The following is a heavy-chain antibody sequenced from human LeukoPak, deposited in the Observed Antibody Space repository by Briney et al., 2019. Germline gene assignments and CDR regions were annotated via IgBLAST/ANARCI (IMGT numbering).Heavy chain of an antibody. CDR3: ANLYGDYGNYYYMDV. Sequence: GGSLRLSCAASGFTFSSYEMNWVRQAPGKGLEWVSYISSSGSTIYYADSVKGRFTISRDNAKNSLYLQMNSLRAEDTAVYYCANLYGDYGNYYYMDVWGKGTTVTVSS. J-gene: IGHJ6*03. D-gene: IGHD4-17*01. V-gene: IGHV3-48*03. CDR2: ISSSGSTI. CDR1: GFTFSSYE.